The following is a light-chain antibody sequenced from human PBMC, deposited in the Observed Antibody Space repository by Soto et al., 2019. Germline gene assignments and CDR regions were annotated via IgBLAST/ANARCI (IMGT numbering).Light chain of an antibody. CDR3: QQFNSYPFT. Sequence: DIQMTQSPSTLSASVGDRVTITCRASQSLSSRLAWYQQRPGKAPKLLIYKTSTLQSGVPSRFSGSGSGTEFTLTISSLQPYDFATYYCQQFNSYPFTVGPGTKVDIK. CDR1: QSLSSR. J-gene: IGKJ3*01. V-gene: IGKV1-5*03. CDR2: KTS.